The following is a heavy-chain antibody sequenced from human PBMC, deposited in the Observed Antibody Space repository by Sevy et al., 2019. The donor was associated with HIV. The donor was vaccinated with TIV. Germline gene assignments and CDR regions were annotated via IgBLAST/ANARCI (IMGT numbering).Heavy chain of an antibody. J-gene: IGHJ4*02. Sequence: GGSLRLSCAASGFTFSSYAMHWVRQAPGKGLEWVAVISYDGSNEYYADSVKGRFTISRDNSKNTLYLQMNSLRAEDTAVYYCAGWSMDDFDYWGQGTLVTVSS. CDR2: ISYDGSNE. CDR3: AGWSMDDFDY. V-gene: IGHV3-30*04. D-gene: IGHD2-8*02. CDR1: GFTFSSYA.